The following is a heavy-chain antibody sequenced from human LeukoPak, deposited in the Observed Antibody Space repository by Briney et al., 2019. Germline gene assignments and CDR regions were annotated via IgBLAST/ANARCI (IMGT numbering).Heavy chain of an antibody. Sequence: SETLSLTCSVSGYSSIRGYDWAWIRQPPGKGLEWIGTIYHTGSTYYNPSLESRVTISVDTSKNEFSLNLNSVTAADTAVYYCARAGWIITSGIAYSGQGALVTVSS. CDR3: ARAGWIITSGIAY. V-gene: IGHV4-38-2*02. CDR2: IYHTGST. J-gene: IGHJ4*02. D-gene: IGHD3-10*01. CDR1: GYSSIRGYD.